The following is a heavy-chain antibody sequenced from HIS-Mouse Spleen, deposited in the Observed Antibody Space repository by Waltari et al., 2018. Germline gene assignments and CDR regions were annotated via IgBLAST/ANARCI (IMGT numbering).Heavy chain of an antibody. CDR1: GFTFSSYW. CDR2: INRDGSST. CDR3: ARGWYYFDY. D-gene: IGHD2-8*01. V-gene: IGHV3-74*01. J-gene: IGHJ4*02. Sequence: EVQLVESGGGLVQPGGSLRLSCAASGFTFSSYWMHWVSQAPVKGLVWVSRINRDGSSTSYADSVKCRFTISRDNAKNTLYLQMNSLSAEDTAVYYCARGWYYFDYWGQGTLVTVSS.